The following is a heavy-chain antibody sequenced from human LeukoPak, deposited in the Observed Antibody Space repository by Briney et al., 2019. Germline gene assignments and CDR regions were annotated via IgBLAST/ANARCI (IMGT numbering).Heavy chain of an antibody. CDR3: AREALDWLTTGIGAFDI. CDR1: GGSINSSSYF. D-gene: IGHD1-14*01. J-gene: IGHJ3*02. CDR2: IYYSGST. Sequence: PSETLSLTCTVSGGSINSSSYFWGWIRQPPGKGLEWIGSIYYSGSTNYNPSLKSRVTISVDTSKNQFSLKLSSVTAADTAVYYCAREALDWLTTGIGAFDIWGQGTMVTVSS. V-gene: IGHV4-39*07.